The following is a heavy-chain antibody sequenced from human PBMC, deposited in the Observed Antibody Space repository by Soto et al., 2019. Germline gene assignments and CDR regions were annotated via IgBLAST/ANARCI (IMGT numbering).Heavy chain of an antibody. J-gene: IGHJ4*02. Sequence: QVQLQQWGAGLLKPSETLSLTCAVYGGSFSGYYWSWIRQPPGKGLEWIGEINHSGSTNYNPSLKSRVTISVDTSKNQFSLKLSSVTAADTAVYYCARGRVAAGRGFDYWGQGTLVTVSS. CDR1: GGSFSGYY. CDR3: ARGRVAAGRGFDY. D-gene: IGHD6-13*01. CDR2: INHSGST. V-gene: IGHV4-34*01.